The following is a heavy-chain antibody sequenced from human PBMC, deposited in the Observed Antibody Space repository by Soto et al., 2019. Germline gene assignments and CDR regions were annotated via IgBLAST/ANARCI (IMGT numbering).Heavy chain of an antibody. CDR3: ARDFRYCSSTSCYDYYYYYMDV. V-gene: IGHV4-61*01. J-gene: IGHJ6*03. Sequence: SETLSLTCTVSGGSISSSSYYWGWIRQPPGKGLEWIGYIYYSGSTNYNPSLKSRVTISVDTSKNQFSLKLSSVTAADTAVYYCARDFRYCSSTSCYDYYYYYMDVWGKGTTVTVSS. D-gene: IGHD2-2*01. CDR1: GGSISSSSYY. CDR2: IYYSGST.